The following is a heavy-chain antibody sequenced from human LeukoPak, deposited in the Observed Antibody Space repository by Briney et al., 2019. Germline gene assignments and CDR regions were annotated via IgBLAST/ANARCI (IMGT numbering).Heavy chain of an antibody. J-gene: IGHJ4*02. V-gene: IGHV3-21*06. CDR1: GFIFSTYN. D-gene: IGHD3-22*01. CDR3: ARRDSGGYCFDY. CDR2: ISTGSNHI. Sequence: GGSLRLSCAASGFIFSTYNMNWVRQAPGKGLEWVSSISTGSNHIFYANSVKGRFTISRENAKNSLYLQMNSLRAEDTAVYYCARRDSGGYCFDYWGQGTLVTVSS.